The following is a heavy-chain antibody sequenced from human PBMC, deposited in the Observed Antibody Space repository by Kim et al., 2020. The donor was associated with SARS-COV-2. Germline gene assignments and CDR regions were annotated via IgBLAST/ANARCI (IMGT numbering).Heavy chain of an antibody. CDR1: GGSFSGYY. CDR2: INHSGST. Sequence: SETLSLTCAVYGGSFSGYYWSWIRQPPGKGLEWIGEINHSGSTNYNPSLKSRVTISVDTSKNQFSLKLSSVTAADTAVYYCASGAGYGMDVWGQGTTVTVSS. D-gene: IGHD3-10*01. J-gene: IGHJ6*02. CDR3: ASGAGYGMDV. V-gene: IGHV4-34*01.